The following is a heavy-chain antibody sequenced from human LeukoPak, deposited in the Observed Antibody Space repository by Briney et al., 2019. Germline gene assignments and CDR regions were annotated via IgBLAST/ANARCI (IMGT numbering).Heavy chain of an antibody. CDR3: AKEIRPIDC. J-gene: IGHJ4*02. D-gene: IGHD4-17*01. CDR2: ISIAGDTT. CDR1: GVTFSSHG. Sequence: RGSLRLSCAASGVTFSSHGMCWVRQAPGGGLEWVSAISIAGDTTYSDYVKGRFTISRDNSKNTLYLQLDSLRAEDTAIYYCAKEIRPIDCWGQGTLVTVSS. V-gene: IGHV3-23*01.